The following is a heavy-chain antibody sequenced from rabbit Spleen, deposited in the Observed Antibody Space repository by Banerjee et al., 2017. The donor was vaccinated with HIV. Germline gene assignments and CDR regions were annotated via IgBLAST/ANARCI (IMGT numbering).Heavy chain of an antibody. CDR2: AYAGSSDKT. Sequence: QSLEESGGGLVKPGASLTLTCNASGFSFNEFSFNSGYDMCWVRQAPGKGLEWVACAYAGSSDKTYYATWAKGRFTISKASSTTVSLQMTSLTAADTATYFCARDDAGSGFRGFYFTLWGQGTLVTVS. CDR3: ARDDAGSGFRGFYFTL. V-gene: IGHV1S40*01. CDR1: GFSFNEFSFNSGYD. J-gene: IGHJ4*01. D-gene: IGHD8-1*01.